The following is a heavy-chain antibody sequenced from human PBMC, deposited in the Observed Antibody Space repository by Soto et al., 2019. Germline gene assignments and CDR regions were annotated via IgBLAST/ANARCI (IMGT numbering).Heavy chain of an antibody. Sequence: PGGSLRLSCAASGFTFSGSAMHWVRQASGKGLEWVGRIRSKANSYATAYAASVKGRFTISRDDSKNTAYLQMNSLKTEDTAVYYCRALCISTSCPGFMDVWGQGTTVTVSS. CDR2: IRSKANSYAT. CDR3: RALCISTSCPGFMDV. J-gene: IGHJ6*02. CDR1: GFTFSGSA. V-gene: IGHV3-73*01. D-gene: IGHD2-2*01.